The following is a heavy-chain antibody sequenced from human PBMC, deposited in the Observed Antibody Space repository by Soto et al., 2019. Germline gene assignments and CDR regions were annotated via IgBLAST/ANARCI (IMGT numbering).Heavy chain of an antibody. J-gene: IGHJ5*02. D-gene: IGHD6-19*01. Sequence: GGSLRLSCAASQFTFSNYAMSWVRQAPGKGLEWVSAISATGGTTYYADSVKGRFTISRDNFKNTLYLEMNSLRDEDTAVYYCARLPDYSSGWLNWFDPWGQGTLVTVSS. CDR3: ARLPDYSSGWLNWFDP. V-gene: IGHV3-23*01. CDR1: QFTFSNYA. CDR2: ISATGGTT.